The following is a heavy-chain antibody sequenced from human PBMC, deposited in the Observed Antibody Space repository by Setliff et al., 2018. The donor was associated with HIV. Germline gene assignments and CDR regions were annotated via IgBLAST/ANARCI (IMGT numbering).Heavy chain of an antibody. CDR3: ARGFAFGGVIVIPYYFDY. CDR1: GGSISSGSYY. CDR2: IYTSGST. D-gene: IGHD3-16*02. Sequence: TSETLSLTCTVSGGSISSGSYYWSWIRQPAGKGLEWIGRIYTSGSTNYNPSLKSRVTISVDTSKNQFSLKLNSVTAADTAVYYCARGFAFGGVIVIPYYFDYWGQGTLVTVSS. J-gene: IGHJ4*02. V-gene: IGHV4-61*02.